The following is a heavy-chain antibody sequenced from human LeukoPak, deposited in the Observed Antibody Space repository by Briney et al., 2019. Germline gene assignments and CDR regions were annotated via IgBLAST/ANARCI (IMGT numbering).Heavy chain of an antibody. CDR2: IWYDGSNK. J-gene: IGHJ4*02. D-gene: IGHD5-18*01. Sequence: GRSLRLSCAASGFTFSSYIMHWVRQTPGKGLEWVAVIWYDGSNKYYADSVKGRFTISRDNSKNTLYLQMNSLRAEDTAVYYCARLIYSYGWDYWGQGTLVTVSS. V-gene: IGHV3-33*08. CDR1: GFTFSSYI. CDR3: ARLIYSYGWDY.